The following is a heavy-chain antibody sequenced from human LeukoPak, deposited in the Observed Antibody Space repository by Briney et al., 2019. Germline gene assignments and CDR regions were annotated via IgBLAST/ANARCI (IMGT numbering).Heavy chain of an antibody. V-gene: IGHV4-59*01. J-gene: IGHJ2*01. D-gene: IGHD4-17*01. CDR3: ARDYGDIPPDWCYDL. Sequence: KPSETLSLTCTVSGGSISSSYWSWIRQPPGKGLEWIGYIYYTGSTTYNPSLKSRVTISVDTSKNQFSLNLRSVTAADTAVYYCARDYGDIPPDWCYDLWGRGTLVTVSS. CDR1: GGSISSSY. CDR2: IYYTGST.